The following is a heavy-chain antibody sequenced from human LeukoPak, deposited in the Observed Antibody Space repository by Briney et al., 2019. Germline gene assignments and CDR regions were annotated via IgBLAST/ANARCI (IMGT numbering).Heavy chain of an antibody. D-gene: IGHD2-2*01. V-gene: IGHV5-51*01. CDR2: IYPGDSDT. Sequence: GESLKISCEGSGYSFTSYWIGWVRQMPGKGLEWMGIIYPGDSDTRYSPSFQGQVTISADKSISTANLQWSSLKASDTAMYYCARHSYCSSTTCYYYYGMDVWGQGTTVTVSS. J-gene: IGHJ6*02. CDR1: GYSFTSYW. CDR3: ARHSYCSSTTCYYYYGMDV.